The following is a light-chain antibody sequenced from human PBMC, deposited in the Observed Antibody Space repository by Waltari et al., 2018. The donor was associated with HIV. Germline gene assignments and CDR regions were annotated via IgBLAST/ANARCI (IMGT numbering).Light chain of an antibody. CDR2: WAS. Sequence: DIMMTQSPESLAVSLGERATINCKSSQSVLYRSNSKNYLAWFQQKPGQPPKLLIYWASTRESGVPDRFSGSGSGTDFTLTISSLQAEDVALYYCQQYYIAPFTFDPGTRVDLK. V-gene: IGKV4-1*01. J-gene: IGKJ3*01. CDR1: QSVLYRSNSKNY. CDR3: QQYYIAPFT.